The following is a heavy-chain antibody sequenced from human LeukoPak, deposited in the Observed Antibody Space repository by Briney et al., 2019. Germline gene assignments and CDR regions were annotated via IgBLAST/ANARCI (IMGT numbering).Heavy chain of an antibody. D-gene: IGHD1-26*01. V-gene: IGHV3-66*01. Sequence: GGSLRLSCAASGFTVSRDYMSWVRQAPGKGLEWVSVIYSGGSTYYADSVKGRFTISRDNSKNTLYLQMNSLRAEDTAVYYCARDLSGSHREYYFDYWGQGTLVTVSS. J-gene: IGHJ4*02. CDR3: ARDLSGSHREYYFDY. CDR1: GFTVSRDY. CDR2: IYSGGST.